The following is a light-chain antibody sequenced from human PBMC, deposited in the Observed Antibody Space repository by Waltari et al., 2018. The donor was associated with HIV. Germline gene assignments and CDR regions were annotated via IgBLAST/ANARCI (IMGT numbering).Light chain of an antibody. CDR3: SSYTSSNTYVI. V-gene: IGLV2-14*01. CDR2: EVS. CDR1: SSDLGDYDS. Sequence: QSALTQPASVSGSPGQSITISCPGTSSDLGDYDSVSWYQQHPGKAPKLIIYEVSNRPSGISNRFAASKSDNTASLTISGLQAEDEADYYCSSYTSSNTYVIFGGGTKVTVL. J-gene: IGLJ2*01.